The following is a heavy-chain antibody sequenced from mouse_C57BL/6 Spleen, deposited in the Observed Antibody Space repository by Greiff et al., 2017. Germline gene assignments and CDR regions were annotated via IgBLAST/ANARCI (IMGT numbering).Heavy chain of an antibody. CDR3: ASHGGYYSNCDDYAMDY. V-gene: IGHV5-6*02. Sequence: DVMLVESGGDLVKPGGSLKLSCAASGFTFSSYGMSWVRQTPDKRLEWVATISSGGSYTYYPDSVKGRFTISRDNAKNTLYLQMSSLKSEDTAMYYCASHGGYYSNCDDYAMDYWGQGTSVTVSS. J-gene: IGHJ4*01. CDR1: GFTFSSYG. CDR2: ISSGGSYT. D-gene: IGHD2-5*01.